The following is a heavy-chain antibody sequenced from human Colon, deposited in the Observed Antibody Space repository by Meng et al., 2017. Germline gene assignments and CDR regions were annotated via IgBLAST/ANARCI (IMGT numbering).Heavy chain of an antibody. CDR1: GYTFTSYG. CDR3: ARGIVVVPAAMDFDY. Sequence: ASVKVSCKASGYTFTSYGISCVRQAPGQGLEWMGWISAYNGNTNYAQKLQGRVTMTTDTSTSTAYMELRRLKSEDTAAYYCARGIVVVPAAMDFDYWGQGTLVTVSS. J-gene: IGHJ4*02. D-gene: IGHD2-2*01. V-gene: IGHV1-18*01. CDR2: ISAYNGNT.